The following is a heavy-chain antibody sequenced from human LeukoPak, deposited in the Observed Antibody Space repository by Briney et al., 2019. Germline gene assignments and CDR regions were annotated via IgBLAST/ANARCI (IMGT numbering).Heavy chain of an antibody. Sequence: PGRSLRLSCRGSGFKFGDYAMTWVRQAPGKGLEWVGFIRREASGGTTEFAASVKGRFTISIDESKSIAYLQMNSLKTEDTGVYYCARGPRLYGDWFDPWGQGTVDPVSS. J-gene: IGHJ5*02. CDR3: ARGPRLYGDWFDP. CDR1: GFKFGDYA. CDR2: IRREASGGTT. V-gene: IGHV3-49*04. D-gene: IGHD1-1*01.